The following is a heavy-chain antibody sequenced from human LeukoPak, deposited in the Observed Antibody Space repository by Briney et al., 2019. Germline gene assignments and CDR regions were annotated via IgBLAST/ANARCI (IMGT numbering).Heavy chain of an antibody. D-gene: IGHD2-15*01. CDR1: GVSIYSSTYY. CDR3: ARQLAAGNDGFDV. V-gene: IGHV4-39*01. CDR2: IYYNEDT. Sequence: SETLSLTCSVSGVSIYSSTYYWAWIRQPPGKGLVFIGSIYYNEDTFHNPSLKSRLTISVDTSANLFSLRLTSVTAADTATYYCARQLAAGNDGFDVWGQGTVVTVSS. J-gene: IGHJ3*01.